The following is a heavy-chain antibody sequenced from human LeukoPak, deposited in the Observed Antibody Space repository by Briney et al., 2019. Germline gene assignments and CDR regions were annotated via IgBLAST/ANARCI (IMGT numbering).Heavy chain of an antibody. D-gene: IGHD1-1*01. J-gene: IGHJ5*02. Sequence: SETLSLTCAVYGGSFSGYYWSWIRQPPGKGLEWIGEINHSGSTNYNPSLKSRVTISVDTSKNQFSLKLSSVTAADTAVYYCARNGRFLNWFDPWGQGTLVTVSS. CDR3: ARNGRFLNWFDP. V-gene: IGHV4-34*01. CDR2: INHSGST. CDR1: GGSFSGYY.